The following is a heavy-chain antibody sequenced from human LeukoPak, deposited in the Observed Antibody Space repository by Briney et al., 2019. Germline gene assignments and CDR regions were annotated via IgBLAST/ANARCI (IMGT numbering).Heavy chain of an antibody. J-gene: IGHJ4*02. CDR1: GASVNSGGYY. V-gene: IGHV4-61*08. D-gene: IGHD3-22*01. CDR3: AREEYDSSGYSDS. Sequence: SETLSLTCNVSGASVNSGGYYWTWLRQPPGKGLEWIGYMDYSGTTNYNPSLKSRVTISVDTSKNQFSLKLSSVTAADTAVYYCAREEYDSSGYSDSWGQGTLVTVSS. CDR2: MDYSGTT.